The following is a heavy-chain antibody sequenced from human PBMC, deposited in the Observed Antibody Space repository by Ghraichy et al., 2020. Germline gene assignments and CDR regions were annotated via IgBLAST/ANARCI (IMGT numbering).Heavy chain of an antibody. J-gene: IGHJ6*02. CDR3: ARGYCSSTSCLYYYYYGMDV. V-gene: IGHV4-59*01. D-gene: IGHD2-2*01. Sequence: SQTLSLTCTVSGGSISSYYWSWIRQPPGKGLEWIGYIYYSGSTNYNPSLKSRVTISVDTSKNQFSLKLSSVTAADTAVYYCARGYCSSTSCLYYYYYGMDVWGQGTTVTVSS. CDR1: GGSISSYY. CDR2: IYYSGST.